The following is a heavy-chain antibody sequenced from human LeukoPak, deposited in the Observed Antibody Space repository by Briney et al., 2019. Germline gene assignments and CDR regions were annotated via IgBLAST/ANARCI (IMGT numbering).Heavy chain of an antibody. CDR2: ISGSGGST. V-gene: IGHV3-23*01. J-gene: IGHJ3*02. D-gene: IGHD4-17*01. CDR1: GFTFSSYA. Sequence: PGGSLRLSCAASGFTFSSYAMSWVRQAPGKGLEWDSAISGSGGSTYYADSVKGRFTISRDNSKNTLYLQMNSLRAEDTAVYYCATDRGGSTGAFDIWGQGTMVTVSS. CDR3: ATDRGGSTGAFDI.